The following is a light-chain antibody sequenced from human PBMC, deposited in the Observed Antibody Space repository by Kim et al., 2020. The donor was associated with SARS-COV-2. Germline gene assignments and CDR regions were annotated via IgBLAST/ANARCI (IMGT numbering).Light chain of an antibody. J-gene: IGLJ3*02. Sequence: PGQSITISCTGTSSDVGSYNLVSWYQQHQGKAPKLMIYEVSKRPSGVSNRFSGSKSGNTASLTISGLQAEDEADYYCCSYAGSNWVFGGGTKLTVL. V-gene: IGLV2-23*02. CDR2: EVS. CDR1: SSDVGSYNL. CDR3: CSYAGSNWV.